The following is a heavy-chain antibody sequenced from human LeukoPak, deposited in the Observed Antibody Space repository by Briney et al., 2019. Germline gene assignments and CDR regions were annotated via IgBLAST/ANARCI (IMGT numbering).Heavy chain of an antibody. Sequence: SVNVSFKASGGTFSSYAISWVRQAPGQGLEWMGGSIPIFCTANYAQKFQGRVTITADESTSTAYMELSSLRSEDTAVYYCARDQIVVVPAANYYYYGMDVWGQGTTVTVSS. CDR3: ARDQIVVVPAANYYYYGMDV. J-gene: IGHJ6*02. V-gene: IGHV1-69*13. D-gene: IGHD2-2*01. CDR1: GGTFSSYA. CDR2: SIPIFCTA.